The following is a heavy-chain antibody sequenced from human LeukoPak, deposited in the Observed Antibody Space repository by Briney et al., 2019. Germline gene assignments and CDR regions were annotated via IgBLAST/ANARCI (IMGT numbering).Heavy chain of an antibody. J-gene: IGHJ4*02. CDR2: IIPNSGDT. CDR3: ARDSEYCTSTNCFHPFDS. CDR1: GYTFTGYS. Sequence: ASLKVSCRTSGYTFTGYSMHWVRQAPGQGLEWMGRIIPNSGDTQLAQKFQGRVTMTRDKSISTVYMDLSGLTSDDSAIYYCARDSEYCTSTNCFHPFDSWGQGTLVTVSS. D-gene: IGHD2-2*01. V-gene: IGHV1-2*02.